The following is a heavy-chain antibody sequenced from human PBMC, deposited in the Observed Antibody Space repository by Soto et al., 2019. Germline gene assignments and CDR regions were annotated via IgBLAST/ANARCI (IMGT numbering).Heavy chain of an antibody. J-gene: IGHJ4*02. D-gene: IGHD1-26*01. Sequence: ASVNVSCKTSGYTFTGHYTHWVRQAPQQGPEWMGEIGPESGATRYAEKFRGRVTMTMDTSITTVYMELRNLSPDDTAVYYCGRGRSGQIVIFYWGQGTPVTVSS. V-gene: IGHV1-2*02. CDR3: GRGRSGQIVIFY. CDR2: IGPESGAT. CDR1: GYTFTGHY.